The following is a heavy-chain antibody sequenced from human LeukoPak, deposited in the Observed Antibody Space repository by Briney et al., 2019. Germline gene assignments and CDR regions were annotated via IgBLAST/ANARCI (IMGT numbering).Heavy chain of an antibody. V-gene: IGHV3-48*02. CDR2: IDKSSSNI. CDR1: GFTFTSYS. CDR3: ARESYWGSSAKGFDY. D-gene: IGHD7-27*01. J-gene: IGHJ4*02. Sequence: GGSLRLSCAVSGFTFTSYSMNWVRQAPGKGLEWVSYIDKSSSNIYYADSVKGRFIISRDNAKNSLYLQMNSLRDEDTAVYYCARESYWGSSAKGFDYWGQGTPVIVSS.